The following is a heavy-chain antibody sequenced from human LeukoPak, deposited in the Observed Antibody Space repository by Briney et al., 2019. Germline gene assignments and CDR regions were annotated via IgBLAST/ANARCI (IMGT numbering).Heavy chain of an antibody. CDR3: ARDPSITIFGVVRTYYYYGMDV. Sequence: PGGPLRLSCAASGFTFSSYGMHWVRQAPGKGLEWVAVIWYDGSNKYYADSVKGRFTISRDNSKNTLYLQMNSLRAEDTAVYYCARDPSITIFGVVRTYYYYGMDVWGQGTTVTVSS. J-gene: IGHJ6*02. V-gene: IGHV3-33*01. D-gene: IGHD3-3*01. CDR1: GFTFSSYG. CDR2: IWYDGSNK.